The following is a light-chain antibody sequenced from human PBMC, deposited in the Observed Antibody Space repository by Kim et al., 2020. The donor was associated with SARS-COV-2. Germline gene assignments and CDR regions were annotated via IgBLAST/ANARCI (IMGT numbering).Light chain of an antibody. CDR2: AAS. CDR3: QQAKSLPSP. J-gene: IGKJ5*01. CDR1: QGINNW. V-gene: IGKV1-12*01. Sequence: DIQMTQSPSSGSVSVGDRVTITCRESQGINNWLAWYQQKPGKAPNLLISAASNLQSGVPSRFSGSGSGTDFTLTIRGLQPEDSATYHFQQAKSLPSPFGQGTRVEIK.